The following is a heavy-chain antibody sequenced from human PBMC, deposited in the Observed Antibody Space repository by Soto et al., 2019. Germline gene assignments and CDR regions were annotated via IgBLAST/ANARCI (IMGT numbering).Heavy chain of an antibody. Sequence: GGSLRLSCAASGFTFSNYAMNWVRQAPGKGLEWVSSISSSSSYIYYADSVKGRFTISRDNAKNSLYLQMNSLRAEDTAVYYCARGSWVPGYYFDYWGQGTLVTVSS. CDR3: ARGSWVPGYYFDY. D-gene: IGHD2-15*01. V-gene: IGHV3-21*01. CDR2: ISSSSSYI. J-gene: IGHJ4*02. CDR1: GFTFSNYA.